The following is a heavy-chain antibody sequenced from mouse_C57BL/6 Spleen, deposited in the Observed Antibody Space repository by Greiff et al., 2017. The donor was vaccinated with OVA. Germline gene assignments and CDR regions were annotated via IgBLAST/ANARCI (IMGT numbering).Heavy chain of an antibody. CDR3: ANVNYYGSSTDY. J-gene: IGHJ2*01. CDR2: ISYDGSN. D-gene: IGHD1-1*01. V-gene: IGHV3-6*01. CDR1: GYSITSGYY. Sequence: EVKLLESGPGLVKPSQSLSLTCSVTGYSITSGYYWNWIRQFPGNKLEWMGYISYDGSNNYNPSLKNRISITRDTSKNQFFLKLNSVTTEDTATYYCANVNYYGSSTDYWGQGTTLTVSS.